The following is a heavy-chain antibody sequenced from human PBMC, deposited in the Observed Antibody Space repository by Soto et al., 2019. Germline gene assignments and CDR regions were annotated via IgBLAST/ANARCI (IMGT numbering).Heavy chain of an antibody. Sequence: SVKVSFKASGGTFSSYAISWVRQAPGQGLEWMGGIIPIFGTANYAQKFQGRVTITADESTSTAYMELSSLRSEDTAVYYCARDRRRLRKDYGMDVWGQGTTVTVSS. J-gene: IGHJ6*02. V-gene: IGHV1-69*13. CDR1: GGTFSSYA. CDR2: IIPIFGTA. CDR3: ARDRRRLRKDYGMDV. D-gene: IGHD5-12*01.